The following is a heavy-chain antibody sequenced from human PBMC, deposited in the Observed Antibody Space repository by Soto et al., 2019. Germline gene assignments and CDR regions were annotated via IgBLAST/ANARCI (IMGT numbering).Heavy chain of an antibody. J-gene: IGHJ6*03. CDR1: GYTFTGYY. V-gene: IGHV1-2*04. CDR2: INPNSGGT. CDR3: ARGVLGGAMGTYYYYMDV. D-gene: IGHD5-18*01. Sequence: ASVKVSCKASGYTFTGYYMHWVRQAPGQGLEWMGWINPNSGGTNYAQKFQGWVTMTRDTSISTAYMELSRLRSDDTAVYYCARGVLGGAMGTYYYYMDVWGKGTTVTVSS.